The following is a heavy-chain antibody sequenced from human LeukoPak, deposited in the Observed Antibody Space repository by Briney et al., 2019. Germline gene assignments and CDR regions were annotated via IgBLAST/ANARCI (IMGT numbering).Heavy chain of an antibody. J-gene: IGHJ4*02. CDR2: IYYSGST. CDR3: ARWGTVTSFDY. CDR1: GGSFSGYY. V-gene: IGHV4-31*11. Sequence: PSETLSLTCAVYGGSFSGYYWSWIRQHPGKGLEWIGYIYYSGSTYYNPSLKSRVTISVDTSKNQFSLKLSSVTAADTAVYYCARWGTVTSFDYWGQGTLVTVSS. D-gene: IGHD4-11*01.